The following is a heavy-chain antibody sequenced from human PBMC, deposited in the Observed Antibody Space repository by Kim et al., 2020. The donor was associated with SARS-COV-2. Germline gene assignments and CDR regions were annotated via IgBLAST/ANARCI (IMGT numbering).Heavy chain of an antibody. V-gene: IGHV3-48*03. CDR2: ISSSGSTI. D-gene: IGHD6-13*01. CDR1: GFTFSSYE. J-gene: IGHJ4*02. Sequence: GGSLRLSCAASGFTFSSYEMNWVRQAPGKGLEWVSYISSSGSTIYYADSVKGRFTISRDNAKNSLYLQMNSLRAEDTAVYYCAREGAPLRIAAAGTTGVGGIDYWGQGTLVTVSS. CDR3: AREGAPLRIAAAGTTGVGGIDY.